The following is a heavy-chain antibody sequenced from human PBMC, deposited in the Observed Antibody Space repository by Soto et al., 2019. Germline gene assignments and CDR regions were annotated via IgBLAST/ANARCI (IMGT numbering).Heavy chain of an antibody. CDR3: AKASVGATCFDY. V-gene: IGHV3-74*01. J-gene: IGHJ4*02. D-gene: IGHD1-26*01. Sequence: GGSLRLSCAASGFTFSYYWMHWVRQAPGQGLVWVSRIHSDGSSTTYADSVKGRFTISRDNSKNTLYLQMNSLRAEDTAVYYCAKASVGATCFDYWGQGTLVTVSS. CDR1: GFTFSYYW. CDR2: IHSDGSST.